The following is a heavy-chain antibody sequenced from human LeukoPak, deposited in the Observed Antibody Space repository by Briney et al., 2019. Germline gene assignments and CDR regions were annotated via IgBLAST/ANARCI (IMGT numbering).Heavy chain of an antibody. CDR2: IKQDGSEK. D-gene: IGHD6-13*01. CDR3: ARASSSWYQNENNWLDP. V-gene: IGHV3-7*03. Sequence: PGGSLRLSCAASGFTFSSYWMSWVRQAPGKGLEWVANIKQDGSEKYYVDSVKGRFTISRDNAKNSLYLQMNSLRAEDTAVYYCARASSSWYQNENNWLDPWGQGTLVTVSS. J-gene: IGHJ5*02. CDR1: GFTFSSYW.